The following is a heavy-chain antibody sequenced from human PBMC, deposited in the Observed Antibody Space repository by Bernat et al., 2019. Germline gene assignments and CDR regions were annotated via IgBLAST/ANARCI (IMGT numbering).Heavy chain of an antibody. CDR2: MSGSGIDT. D-gene: IGHD3-22*01. Sequence: EVQLLESGGGLVQPGGSLRLSCAASGFTFLSYAMSWVRQAPGKGLEWVSAMSGSGIDTYYTDSVKGRFTISRDNSKDTLYLQMNSLRAEDTAVYFCVKGDYYYHDSSAYLEHWGQGTLVTVSS. J-gene: IGHJ4*02. V-gene: IGHV3-23*01. CDR3: VKGDYYYHDSSAYLEH. CDR1: GFTFLSYA.